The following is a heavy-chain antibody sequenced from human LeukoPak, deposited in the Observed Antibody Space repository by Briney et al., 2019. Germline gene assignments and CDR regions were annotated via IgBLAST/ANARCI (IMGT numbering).Heavy chain of an antibody. V-gene: IGHV3-21*01. D-gene: IGHD6-13*01. CDR1: GFTFSSYS. J-gene: IGHJ6*03. CDR3: ARAGSSNYYYYCMDV. CDR2: ISSSSSYI. Sequence: GGSLRLSCAASGFTFSSYSMNWVRQAPGKGLEWVSSISSSSSYIYYADSVKGRFTISRDNAKNSLYLQMNSLRAEDTAVYYCARAGSSNYYYYCMDVWGKGTTVTVSS.